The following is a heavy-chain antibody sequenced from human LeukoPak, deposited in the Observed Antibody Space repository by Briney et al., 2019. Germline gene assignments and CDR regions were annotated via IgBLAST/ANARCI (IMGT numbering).Heavy chain of an antibody. CDR2: IKPDGSEK. J-gene: IGHJ4*02. D-gene: IGHD2-2*01. V-gene: IGHV3-7*05. Sequence: GGSLRLSCAASGFTFSNYWMTWVRQAPGKGLEWVANIKPDGSEKYYVDSVKGRFTISRDNAKKSLYLQMNSLRAEDTAVYYCARDLRGYQDYWGQGTLVTVSS. CDR3: ARDLRGYQDY. CDR1: GFTFSNYW.